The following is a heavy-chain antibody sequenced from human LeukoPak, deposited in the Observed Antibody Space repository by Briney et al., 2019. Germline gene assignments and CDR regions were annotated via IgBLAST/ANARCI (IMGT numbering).Heavy chain of an antibody. Sequence: GGSLRLSCAASGFTFSDYYMSWIRQVPGKGLEWVSYITSSGDTIYYADSVKGRFTISRDIPENSVYLQMNSLRAEDTAVYYCAREGGNWGEGYFDYWGQGTLVTVSS. V-gene: IGHV3-11*01. CDR3: AREGGNWGEGYFDY. D-gene: IGHD7-27*01. CDR1: GFTFSDYY. CDR2: ITSSGDTI. J-gene: IGHJ4*02.